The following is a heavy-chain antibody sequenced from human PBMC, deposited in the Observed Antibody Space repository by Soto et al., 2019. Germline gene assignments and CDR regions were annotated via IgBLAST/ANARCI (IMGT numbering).Heavy chain of an antibody. V-gene: IGHV3-74*01. CDR3: VRWNTGYANFDS. Sequence: GGSLRLSCAASGFSFSGFWMHWVRQAPGKGLVWVSRMFTDVSTTYYADSVKGRFTISRDNAKSTRYLQMNSLRDEDTAVYYCVRWNTGYANFDSWGQGTLVTVSS. CDR2: MFTDVSTT. J-gene: IGHJ4*02. CDR1: GFSFSGFW. D-gene: IGHD5-12*01.